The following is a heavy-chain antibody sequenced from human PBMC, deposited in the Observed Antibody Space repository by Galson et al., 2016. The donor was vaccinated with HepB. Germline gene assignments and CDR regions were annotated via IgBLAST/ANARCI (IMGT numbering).Heavy chain of an antibody. J-gene: IGHJ3*02. CDR1: AFSFSDYY. CDR3: ARGAIVAVSGRASDI. V-gene: IGHV3-11*01. D-gene: IGHD2-21*02. CDR2: ISSSGRTI. Sequence: SLRLSCAASAFSFSDYYMTWIRQAPGKGLEWVSYISSSGRTIYYADSVKGRFTISRDNAKNSLYLQMNSLRADDTAVYYCARGAIVAVSGRASDIWGQGTMVTVSS.